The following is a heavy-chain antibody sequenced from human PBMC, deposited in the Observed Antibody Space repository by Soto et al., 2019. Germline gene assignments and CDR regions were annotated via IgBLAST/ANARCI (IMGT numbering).Heavy chain of an antibody. J-gene: IGHJ6*02. Sequence: SEPLSLTCTVSGGTISSGDYYWSWIRQPPGKGLEWIGYIYYSGSTYYNPSLKSRVTISVYTSKNQFSLKLSSVTAADTAVYYCHSQPAINGMDVWVQGATVTVAS. CDR3: HSQPAINGMDV. D-gene: IGHD2-2*01. CDR2: IYYSGST. CDR1: GGTISSGDYY. V-gene: IGHV4-30-4*01.